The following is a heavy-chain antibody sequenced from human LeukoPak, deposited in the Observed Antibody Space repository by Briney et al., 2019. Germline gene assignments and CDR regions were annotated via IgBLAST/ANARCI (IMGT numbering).Heavy chain of an antibody. J-gene: IGHJ4*02. CDR1: GFTFSSYV. CDR3: AKDRDSSGWYDY. Sequence: SGGSLRLSGAASGFTFSSYVVHWVRQAPGKGLEWVAVISYDGSNKYYADSVKGRFTISRDNSKNTLYLQMNSLRAEDTAVYYCAKDRDSSGWYDYWGQGTLVTVSS. D-gene: IGHD6-19*01. CDR2: ISYDGSNK. V-gene: IGHV3-30*18.